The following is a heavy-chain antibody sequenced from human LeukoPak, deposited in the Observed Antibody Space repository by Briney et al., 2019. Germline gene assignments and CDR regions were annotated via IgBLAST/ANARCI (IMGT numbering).Heavy chain of an antibody. V-gene: IGHV3-23*01. CDR2: ISGSGGST. CDR1: GFTFSSYA. Sequence: GGSLRLSCAASGFTFSSYAMSWVRQAPGKGLEWVSAISGSGGSTSYAQKFQGRVTMTRDTSTSTVYMELSSLRSEDTAVYYCARGIAARSYKFDYWGQGTLVTASS. J-gene: IGHJ4*02. CDR3: ARGIAARSYKFDY. D-gene: IGHD6-6*01.